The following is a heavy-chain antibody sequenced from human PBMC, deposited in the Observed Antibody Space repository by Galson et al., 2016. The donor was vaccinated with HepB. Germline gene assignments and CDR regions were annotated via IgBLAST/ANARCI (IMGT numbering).Heavy chain of an antibody. CDR1: GGSISSAGFY. J-gene: IGHJ3*02. D-gene: IGHD1-14*01. CDR2: IYISGST. CDR3: ARDPPTPGPSDAFDI. V-gene: IGHV4-61*02. Sequence: TLSLTCTVSGGSISSAGFYWSWLRQPAGKGLEWIGRIYISGSTNYNPSLKSRVTTSVDTSKNQFSLKLTSVTAADTAVYYCARDPPTPGPSDAFDIWGHGTVVTVSS.